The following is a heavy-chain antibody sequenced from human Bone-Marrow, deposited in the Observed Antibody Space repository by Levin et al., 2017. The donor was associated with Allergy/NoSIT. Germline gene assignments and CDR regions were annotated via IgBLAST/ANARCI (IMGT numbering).Heavy chain of an antibody. J-gene: IGHJ4*02. CDR1: GSTFNTFG. CDR3: ARGKNGVVDY. Sequence: GGSLRLSCKTSGSTFNTFGISWVRQAPGQGLEWVGWISAYNGNTNEAQKVQGRLTMTTDTSTSTADMELRSLTSDDTAVYYCARGKNGVVDYWGQGSLVIVSS. D-gene: IGHD2-8*01. CDR2: ISAYNGNT. V-gene: IGHV1-18*01.